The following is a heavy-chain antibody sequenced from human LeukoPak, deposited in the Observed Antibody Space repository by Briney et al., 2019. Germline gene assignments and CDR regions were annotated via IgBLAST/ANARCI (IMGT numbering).Heavy chain of an antibody. D-gene: IGHD5-24*01. CDR3: TRAPRDAYNPVY. V-gene: IGHV1-2*02. Sequence: ASVKVSCKTSVFSFTGYYFHWVRQAPGQGLEWMGSINPNTGDINYAERFQDRVTMTRDTSISTVYMELSRLTSDDSAMYYCTRAPRDAYNPVYWGQGTLVTVSS. CDR2: INPNTGDI. J-gene: IGHJ4*02. CDR1: VFSFTGYY.